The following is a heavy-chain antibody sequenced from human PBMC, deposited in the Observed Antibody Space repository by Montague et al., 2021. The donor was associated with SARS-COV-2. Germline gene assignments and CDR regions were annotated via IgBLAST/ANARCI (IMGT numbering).Heavy chain of an antibody. CDR2: FFRSGAT. CDR1: SDSITENS. CDR3: ARESESYPSGTQYFDL. D-gene: IGHD5-18*01. V-gene: IGHV4-59*01. J-gene: IGHJ2*01. Sequence: SETLSLTCRGSSDSITENSWSWIRRTPRKGMEWIGYFFRSGATNYNPHLKSRVIISLDTSKSQFSLKLTSVTAADTAVYFCARESESYPSGTQYFDLWGRGTLVTVSS.